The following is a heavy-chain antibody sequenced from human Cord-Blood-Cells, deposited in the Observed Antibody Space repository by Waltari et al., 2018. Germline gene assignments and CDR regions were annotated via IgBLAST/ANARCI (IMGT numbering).Heavy chain of an antibody. CDR3: ANLEGYSGYDFDY. Sequence: EVQLLESGGGLVQPGGSLRLSCAASGFTFSSYAMSWVRQAPGQGLEWVSAISGSGGSTYYADSVKGRFTISRDKSKNTLYLQMNSLRAEDTAVYYCANLEGYSGYDFDYWGQGTLVTVSS. CDR2: ISGSGGST. D-gene: IGHD5-12*01. J-gene: IGHJ4*02. V-gene: IGHV3-23*01. CDR1: GFTFSSYA.